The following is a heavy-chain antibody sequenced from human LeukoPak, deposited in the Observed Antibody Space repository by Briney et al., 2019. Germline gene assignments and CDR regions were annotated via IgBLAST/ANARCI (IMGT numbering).Heavy chain of an antibody. CDR3: TIRLDY. D-gene: IGHD3-16*01. J-gene: IGHJ4*02. CDR1: DSAFSNYT. V-gene: IGHV3-48*01. Sequence: PVGSLRLSCVISDSAFSNYTMSWVRLPPGRGLEWVSSISSLTNDTYYADSLKGRFTISRDTAKNSLYLHMNRLRPEDTAIYYCTIRLDYWGLGVQVTVSS. CDR2: ISSLTNDT.